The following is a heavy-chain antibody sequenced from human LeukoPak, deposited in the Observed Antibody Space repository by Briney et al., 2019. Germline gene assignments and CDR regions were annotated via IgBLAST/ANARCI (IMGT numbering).Heavy chain of an antibody. Sequence: GGSLRLSCAASGFTFSSYSMNWVRQAPGKGLEWVSSISSSSSYIYYADSVKGRFTISRDNAKNSLYLQMNSLRAEDTAVYYCASRYCSSTSCYRPLDYWGQGTLVTVSS. V-gene: IGHV3-21*01. CDR2: ISSSSSYI. D-gene: IGHD2-2*01. J-gene: IGHJ4*02. CDR1: GFTFSSYS. CDR3: ASRYCSSTSCYRPLDY.